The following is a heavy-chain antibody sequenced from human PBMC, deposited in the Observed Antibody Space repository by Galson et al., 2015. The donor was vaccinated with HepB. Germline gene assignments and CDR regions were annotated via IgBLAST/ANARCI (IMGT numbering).Heavy chain of an antibody. J-gene: IGHJ3*02. CDR3: ARDRGYSSGYDAFDI. CDR2: IYYSGST. Sequence: SETLSLTCTVSGGSISSYYWSWIRQPPGKGLEWIGYIYYSGSTNYNPSLKSRVTISVDTSKNQFSLKLSSVTAADTAVYYCARDRGYSSGYDAFDIWGQGTMVTVSS. D-gene: IGHD6-19*01. V-gene: IGHV4-59*01. CDR1: GGSISSYY.